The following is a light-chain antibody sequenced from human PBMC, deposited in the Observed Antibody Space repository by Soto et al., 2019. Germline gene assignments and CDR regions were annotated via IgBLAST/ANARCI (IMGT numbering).Light chain of an antibody. J-gene: IGKJ4*01. V-gene: IGKV1-5*01. CDR3: QHYNTRSIA. CDR2: AAS. Sequence: DIQMIQSPATLSESVGDRITITCRASENIFKYVAWYQQTSGSAPNLLIYAASDLESGVPSRFSGSGSGTEFSLTIDNLQPNDSATYYCQHYNTRSIAFGGGTKVDVK. CDR1: ENIFKY.